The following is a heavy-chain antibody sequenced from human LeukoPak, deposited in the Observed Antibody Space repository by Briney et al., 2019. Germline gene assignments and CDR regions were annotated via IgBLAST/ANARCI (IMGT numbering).Heavy chain of an antibody. CDR1: GFTFTTYG. Sequence: GRSLRLSCAASGFTFTTYGMHWVRQAPGKGLEWVAVIWYDGSNKYYADSMKGRFTISRDNSKNALYLQMNSLRAEDTAVYYCARPSQWLGEAFDIWGQGTMVTVSS. D-gene: IGHD6-19*01. J-gene: IGHJ3*02. CDR2: IWYDGSNK. V-gene: IGHV3-33*01. CDR3: ARPSQWLGEAFDI.